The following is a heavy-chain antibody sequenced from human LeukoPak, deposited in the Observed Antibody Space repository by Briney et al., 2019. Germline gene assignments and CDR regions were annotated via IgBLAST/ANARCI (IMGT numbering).Heavy chain of an antibody. V-gene: IGHV1-8*01. CDR3: ARGRAAADPRACGY. D-gene: IGHD6-13*01. Sequence: ASVKVSCKASGYTFTSYDINWVRQATGQGLEWMGWMNPNSGNTGYAQKFQGGVTMTRNTSISTAYMELSSLRSEDTAVYYCARGRAAADPRACGYWGQGTLVTVSS. CDR1: GYTFTSYD. J-gene: IGHJ4*02. CDR2: MNPNSGNT.